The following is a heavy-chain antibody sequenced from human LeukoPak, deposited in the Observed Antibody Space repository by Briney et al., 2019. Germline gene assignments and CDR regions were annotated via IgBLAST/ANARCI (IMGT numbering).Heavy chain of an antibody. CDR1: GASISSYY. Sequence: SETLSLTCSASGASISSYYWSWVRQPAGKGLEWIGRIYTSGNTNYNPSLKSRVTMSVDTSNNQFSLKLSSVTAADTAVYYCARDGITMVRGVNLGLGWFDPWGQGTLVTVSS. V-gene: IGHV4-4*07. CDR3: ARDGITMVRGVNLGLGWFDP. D-gene: IGHD3-10*01. J-gene: IGHJ5*02. CDR2: IYTSGNT.